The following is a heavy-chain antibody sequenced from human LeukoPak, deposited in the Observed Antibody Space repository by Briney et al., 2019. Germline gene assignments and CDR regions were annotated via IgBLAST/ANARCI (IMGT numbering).Heavy chain of an antibody. V-gene: IGHV1-69*06. D-gene: IGHD3-10*01. J-gene: IGHJ4*02. Sequence: SVKVSCKASGGTFSSYAISWVRQAPGQGLEWMGGNIPIFGTANYAQKFQGRVTITADKSTSTAYMELSSLRSEDTAVYYCARYGSGSYYWYYFDYWGQGTLVTVSS. CDR1: GGTFSSYA. CDR2: NIPIFGTA. CDR3: ARYGSGSYYWYYFDY.